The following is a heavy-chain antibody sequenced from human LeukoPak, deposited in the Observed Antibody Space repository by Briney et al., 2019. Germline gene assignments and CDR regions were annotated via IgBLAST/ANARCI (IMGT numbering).Heavy chain of an antibody. V-gene: IGHV1-2*02. CDR3: ARVTIIVNYMDV. CDR2: INPNSGGT. Sequence: ASVKVSCKASGYTFTGYYMHWVRQAPGQGLEWMGWINPNSGGTNYAQKVQGRVTMTRDTSISTAYMELSRLRSDDTAVYYCARVTIIVNYMDVWGKGTTVTISS. J-gene: IGHJ6*03. D-gene: IGHD2/OR15-2a*01. CDR1: GYTFTGYY.